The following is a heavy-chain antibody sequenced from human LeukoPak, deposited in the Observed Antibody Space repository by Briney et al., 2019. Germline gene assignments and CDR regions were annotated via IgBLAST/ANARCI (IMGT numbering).Heavy chain of an antibody. CDR1: GFTFSTYA. D-gene: IGHD6-13*01. V-gene: IGHV3-23*01. CDR2: ISGSGGNT. J-gene: IGHJ4*02. Sequence: GGSLSLSCAASGFTFSTYAMSWVRLAPGKGLEWVSTISGSGGNTYYADSVKGRFTISRDNSKNTLYLQMNSLTAEDTAVYDCAQVDGSSWPPTSNYFDYWGQGTLVTVSS. CDR3: AQVDGSSWPPTSNYFDY.